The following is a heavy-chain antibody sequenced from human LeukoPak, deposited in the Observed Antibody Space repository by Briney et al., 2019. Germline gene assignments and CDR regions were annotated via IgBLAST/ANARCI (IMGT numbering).Heavy chain of an antibody. Sequence: GGSLRLSCAASGFTFSTYGMHWVRQAPGKGLEWVSAISGSGGSTYYADSVKGRFTISRDNSKNTLYLQMNSLRAEDTAVYYCAKAHRGYALEDYWGQGTLVTVSS. CDR2: ISGSGGST. CDR1: GFTFSTYG. CDR3: AKAHRGYALEDY. D-gene: IGHD5-12*01. J-gene: IGHJ4*02. V-gene: IGHV3-23*01.